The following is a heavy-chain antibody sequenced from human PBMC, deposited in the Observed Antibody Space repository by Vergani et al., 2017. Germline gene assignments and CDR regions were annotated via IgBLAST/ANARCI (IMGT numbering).Heavy chain of an antibody. V-gene: IGHV3-7*04. J-gene: IGHJ3*02. Sequence: EVQLVESGGGLVQPGGSLRLSCAASGFTFSSYWMSWVRQAPGKGLEWVANIKQDGSEKYYVDSVKGRFTISRDNAKNSLYLQMNSLRAEDTAVYYCARDSFGHCSGGSCYSKKSRGAFDIWGQGTMVTVSS. CDR3: ARDSFGHCSGGSCYSKKSRGAFDI. D-gene: IGHD2-15*01. CDR1: GFTFSSYW. CDR2: IKQDGSEK.